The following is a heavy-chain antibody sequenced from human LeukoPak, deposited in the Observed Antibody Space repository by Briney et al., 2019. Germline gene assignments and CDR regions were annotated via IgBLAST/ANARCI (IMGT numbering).Heavy chain of an antibody. J-gene: IGHJ4*02. CDR2: ISGSGGST. D-gene: IGHD3-22*01. CDR1: GFTFSIYA. CDR3: ARDYYYDSSGYGY. Sequence: GGSLRLSCAASGFTFSIYAMSWVRQAPGKGLEWVSAISGSGGSTYYADSVKGRFTISRDNAKNSLYLQMNSLRAEDTAVYYCARDYYYDSSGYGYWGQGTLVTVSS. V-gene: IGHV3-23*01.